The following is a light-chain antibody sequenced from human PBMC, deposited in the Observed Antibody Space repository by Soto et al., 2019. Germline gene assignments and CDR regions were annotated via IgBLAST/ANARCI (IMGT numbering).Light chain of an antibody. V-gene: IGKV3-15*01. CDR3: QQYNSWPPIT. CDR1: QSVSSN. CDR2: GAS. J-gene: IGKJ5*01. Sequence: EIVMTQSPATLSVSPGERATLSCRASQSVSSNLAWFQQKPGQAPRLLIYGASTRATGIPDRFSGSGSGTEFTLTVSSLQSEAFAVYYCQQYNSWPPITFGQGTRLEIK.